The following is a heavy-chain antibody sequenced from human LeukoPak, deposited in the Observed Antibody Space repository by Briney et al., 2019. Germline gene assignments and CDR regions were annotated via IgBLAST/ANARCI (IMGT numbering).Heavy chain of an antibody. V-gene: IGHV5-51*01. CDR1: GYSFTSYW. CDR3: AKTYYYASGSYRDAFDI. J-gene: IGHJ3*02. D-gene: IGHD3-10*01. Sequence: GESLKISCKGSGYSFTSYWIGWVRQLPGKGLEWMGIIYPGDSDTRYSPSFQGQVTLSADKSISTAYLQWGSLKASDTAIYYCAKTYYYASGSYRDAFDIWGQGTMVTVSS. CDR2: IYPGDSDT.